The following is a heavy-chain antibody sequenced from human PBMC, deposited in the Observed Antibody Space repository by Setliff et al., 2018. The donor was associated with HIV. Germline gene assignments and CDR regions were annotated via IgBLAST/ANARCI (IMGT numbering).Heavy chain of an antibody. CDR2: INPNTGNT. D-gene: IGHD3-22*01. Sequence: ASVKVSCKASGYTFTGYFIHWVRQAPGQGFEWMGWINPNTGNTHYPPSFQGRVTMTRDTSTTTAYMELSSLRSDDTAVYYCAKNYFDTSGYLRSRVSGAALDIWGQGTMVTVSS. CDR3: AKNYFDTSGYLRSRVSGAALDI. V-gene: IGHV1-2*02. J-gene: IGHJ3*02. CDR1: GYTFTGYF.